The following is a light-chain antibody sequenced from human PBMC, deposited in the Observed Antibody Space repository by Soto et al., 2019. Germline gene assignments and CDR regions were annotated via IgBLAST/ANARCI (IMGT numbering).Light chain of an antibody. CDR3: QQSYSTPTWT. J-gene: IGKJ1*01. V-gene: IGKV3-15*01. CDR1: LSVRSN. CDR2: GAS. Sequence: EIVLTQSPVTLSLSPGERATLSCKASLSVRSNLAWYQQKPGQAPRLLISGASTRATGITDRFSGSGSGTDFTLTISSLQPEDFATYYCQQSYSTPTWTFGQGTKVDIK.